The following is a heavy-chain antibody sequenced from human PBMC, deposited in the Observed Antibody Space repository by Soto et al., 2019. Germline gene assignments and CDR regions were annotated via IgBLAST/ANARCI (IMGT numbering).Heavy chain of an antibody. Sequence: PXESLSLSCAASGFTLSHYGMHWVRQAPGKGLEWVTLISYDGSNKHYADSVKGRFTISRDSSETTLYLQMNSLRAEDTAVYYCARDRGYQSFYYYGMDVWGQGTTVTVSS. J-gene: IGHJ6*02. CDR3: ARDRGYQSFYYYGMDV. CDR2: ISYDGSNK. D-gene: IGHD2-15*01. CDR1: GFTLSHYG. V-gene: IGHV3-30-3*01.